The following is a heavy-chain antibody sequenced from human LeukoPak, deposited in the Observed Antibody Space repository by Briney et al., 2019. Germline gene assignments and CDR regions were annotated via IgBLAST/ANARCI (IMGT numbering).Heavy chain of an antibody. CDR1: GYTFIGYY. J-gene: IGHJ4*02. CDR2: INPNSGGT. D-gene: IGHD5-12*01. V-gene: IGHV1-2*02. CDR3: ARAEHSGYAYYFDY. Sequence: ASVKVSFKSSGYTFIGYYMHRVRQAPGQGLEWMGWINPNSGGTKYAQKFQGRVTMTRDTSISTAYMELSRLRSDDTAVHYCARAEHSGYAYYFDYWGQGTLVTVSS.